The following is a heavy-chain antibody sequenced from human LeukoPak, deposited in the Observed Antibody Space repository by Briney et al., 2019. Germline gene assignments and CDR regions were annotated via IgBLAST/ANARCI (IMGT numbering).Heavy chain of an antibody. Sequence: PGGSLRLSCAASGFTFSSHSMYWVRQAPGKGMEWVSSISSSTHYIYYADSVNGRFTISRDNSKNTLYLQMNSLRAEDTAVYYCAREEYSSGFDYWGQGTLVTVSS. CDR2: ISSSTHYI. D-gene: IGHD6-19*01. CDR3: AREEYSSGFDY. V-gene: IGHV3-21*01. CDR1: GFTFSSHS. J-gene: IGHJ4*02.